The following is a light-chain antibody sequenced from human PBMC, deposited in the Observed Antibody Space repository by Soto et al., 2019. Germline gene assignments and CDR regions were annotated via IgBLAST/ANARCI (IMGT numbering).Light chain of an antibody. J-gene: IGKJ5*01. V-gene: IGKV1-39*01. CDR3: QQNYSSPPIT. Sequence: DIQMTQSPSSLSASVGDRVTITCRASQSITRFLNWYQQKPGKDPKILIYDASSLQSGGPPRFSGSGSGTDFTLTISSLQPEDFATYYCQQNYSSPPITFGQGTRLEIK. CDR2: DAS. CDR1: QSITRF.